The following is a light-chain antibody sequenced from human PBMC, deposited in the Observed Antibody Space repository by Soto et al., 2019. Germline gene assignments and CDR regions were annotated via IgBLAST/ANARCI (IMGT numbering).Light chain of an antibody. V-gene: IGKV3-20*01. CDR2: GAS. CDR3: QQYDSSPPSWT. Sequence: ETVLTQSPGTLSLSPGERVTLSCRASQSGSYLAWYQQKPGQAPRLLIYGASSRATGIPDRFSGSGSGTDFTLTISRLEPEDFAVYYCQQYDSSPPSWTFGQGTTVE. J-gene: IGKJ1*01. CDR1: QSGSY.